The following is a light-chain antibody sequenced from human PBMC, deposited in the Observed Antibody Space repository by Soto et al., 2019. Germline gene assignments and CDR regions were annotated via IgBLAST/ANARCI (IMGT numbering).Light chain of an antibody. Sequence: QSALTQPPSASGSPGQSVTISCTGTSSDVGDYNDVSWYQQHPGKAPKLMIYDVSKRPSGVPDRFSGSKSGNTASLTVSGLQAEEEADDYCSSYAGSNNWVFGGGTKLTVL. CDR3: SSYAGSNNWV. V-gene: IGLV2-8*01. CDR1: SSDVGDYND. J-gene: IGLJ3*02. CDR2: DVS.